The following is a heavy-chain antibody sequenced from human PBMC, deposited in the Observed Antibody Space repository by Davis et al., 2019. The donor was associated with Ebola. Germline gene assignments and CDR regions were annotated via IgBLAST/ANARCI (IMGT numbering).Heavy chain of an antibody. D-gene: IGHD3-16*01. Sequence: PGGSLRLSCSASGFTFSSYAMHWVRQAPGKGLEYVSAISSNGGSTYYADSVKGRFTISRDNSKNTLYLQMNSLRAEDTAVYYCAKALERGRYYYGMDVWGKGTTVTVSS. V-gene: IGHV3-64*04. CDR1: GFTFSSYA. CDR3: AKALERGRYYYGMDV. CDR2: ISSNGGST. J-gene: IGHJ6*04.